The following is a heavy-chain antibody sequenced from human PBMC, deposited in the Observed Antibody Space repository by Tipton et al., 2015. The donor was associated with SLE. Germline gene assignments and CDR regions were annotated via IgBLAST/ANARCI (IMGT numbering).Heavy chain of an antibody. D-gene: IGHD6-19*01. CDR3: SRVGSASWYAFDI. CDR2: IYHSGST. V-gene: IGHV4-4*02. J-gene: IGHJ3*02. CDR1: GGSISNSNW. Sequence: SLRLSCAVSGGSISNSNWWSWVRQPPGKGLEWIGEIYHSGSTNDNPSIKSRVTISVDKSKNQVSRKLSSVTAADTAVYYCSRVGSASWYAFDIWGQGTMVTVSS.